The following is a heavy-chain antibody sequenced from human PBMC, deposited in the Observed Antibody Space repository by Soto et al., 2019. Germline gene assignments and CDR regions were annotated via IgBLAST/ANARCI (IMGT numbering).Heavy chain of an antibody. Sequence: QVQLVQSGDEVREPGASVKVSCKASGYTFTTYGINWVRQAPGQGLEWMGWISADNGNTNYAQKLQGRVNVTTDTSTSLAYMGLRSLGADAAAVYYCARGDIVVVIAAFDYWGQGTLVTVSS. D-gene: IGHD2-15*01. CDR2: ISADNGNT. J-gene: IGHJ4*02. V-gene: IGHV1-18*01. CDR1: GYTFTTYG. CDR3: ARGDIVVVIAAFDY.